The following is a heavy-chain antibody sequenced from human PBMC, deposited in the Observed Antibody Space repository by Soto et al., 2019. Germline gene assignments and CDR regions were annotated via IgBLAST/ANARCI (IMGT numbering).Heavy chain of an antibody. J-gene: IGHJ4*02. D-gene: IGHD1-20*01. V-gene: IGHV3-33*01. Sequence: GWSLRLSCAASGVSVSTYGMHWVRKTTGRGLDWVAVIWYDGSNEYYADSVKGRFTISRDNAKNSLYLQMNGLRAEDTAVYYCARILIIGTTRGSYFDYWGQGTLVTVSS. CDR3: ARILIIGTTRGSYFDY. CDR2: IWYDGSNE. CDR1: GVSVSTYG.